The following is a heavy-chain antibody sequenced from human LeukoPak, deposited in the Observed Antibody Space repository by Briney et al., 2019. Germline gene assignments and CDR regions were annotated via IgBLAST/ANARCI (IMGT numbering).Heavy chain of an antibody. V-gene: IGHV3-21*01. CDR2: ISSSSSYI. CDR1: GFTFSSYS. D-gene: IGHD2-21*01. CDR3: ARDSIRRRGHMENYFDY. Sequence: GGSLRLSCAASGFTFSSYSMNWVRQAPGKGLEWVSSISSSSSYIYYADSVKGRFTISRDNAKNSPYLQMNSLRAEDTAVYYCARDSIRRRGHMENYFDYWGQGTLVTVSS. J-gene: IGHJ4*02.